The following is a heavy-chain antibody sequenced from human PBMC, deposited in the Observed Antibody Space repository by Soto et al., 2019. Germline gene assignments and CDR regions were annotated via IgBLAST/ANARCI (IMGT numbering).Heavy chain of an antibody. V-gene: IGHV1-46*01. CDR2: INPSGGST. CDR1: GYTFTSYY. J-gene: IGHJ3*02. D-gene: IGHD4-17*01. Sequence: QVQLVQSGAEVKKPGASVKVSCKASGYTFTSYYMHWVRQAPGQGLAWMGIINPSGGSTSYAQKFQGRVTMTRETSTSTVYMELSSLRSEDTAVYYCASYDYGGPHGFDIWGQGTMVTVSS. CDR3: ASYDYGGPHGFDI.